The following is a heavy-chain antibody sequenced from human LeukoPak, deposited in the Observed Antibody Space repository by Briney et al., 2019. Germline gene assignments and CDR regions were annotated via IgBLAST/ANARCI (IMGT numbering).Heavy chain of an antibody. D-gene: IGHD4-17*01. J-gene: IGHJ4*02. CDR3: AKHQDSYGDSLFDS. V-gene: IGHV3-23*01. CDR1: GFTFSNYA. CDR2: INPTGANT. Sequence: GGSLRLSCAASGFTFSNYAVNWVRQAPGKGLEWVSAINPTGANTYYADSVKGRFTISRDNSKDTMYLQLSRLSVDDTRVYYCAKHQDSYGDSLFDSWGQGTLVTVSS.